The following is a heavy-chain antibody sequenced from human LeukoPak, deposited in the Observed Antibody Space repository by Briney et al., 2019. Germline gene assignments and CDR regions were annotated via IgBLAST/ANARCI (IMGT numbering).Heavy chain of an antibody. CDR3: ARWDGYDPENYYYYMDV. Sequence: EASVKVSCKASGGTFSSYAISWVRQAPGQGLEWMGGIIPIFGTANYAQKFQGRVTITTDESTSTAYMELSSPRSEDTAVYYCARWDGYDPENYYYYMDVWGKGTTVTVSS. V-gene: IGHV1-69*05. CDR1: GGTFSSYA. D-gene: IGHD5-12*01. J-gene: IGHJ6*03. CDR2: IIPIFGTA.